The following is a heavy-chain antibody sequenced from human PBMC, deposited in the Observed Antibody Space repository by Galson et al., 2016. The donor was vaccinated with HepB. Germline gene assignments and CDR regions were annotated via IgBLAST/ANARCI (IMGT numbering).Heavy chain of an antibody. J-gene: IGHJ4*02. D-gene: IGHD6-13*01. CDR3: AARGNSWPYY. CDR2: IVAGNGDT. V-gene: IGHV1-58*01. Sequence: SVKVSCKASGVTFSTSAVQWVRRARGQHLEWIGWIVAGNGDTKYAQKFQERVTITRDMSTRTAYMKLSSLTSEDTAVYYCAARGNSWPYYWGQGTLVTVSS. CDR1: GVTFSTSA.